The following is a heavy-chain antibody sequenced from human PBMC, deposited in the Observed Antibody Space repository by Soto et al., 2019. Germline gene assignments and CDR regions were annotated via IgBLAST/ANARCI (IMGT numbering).Heavy chain of an antibody. Sequence: QVQLQESGPGLVKHSQTLSLTCTVSGGSISSGGYYWSWIRQHPGKGLEWIGYIYYSGSTYYNPALKCGVTRSVDPSKNPFSLKLSSVTAADTAVYYCAGDTNRIGYCSSTSCYYSGGYGMDVWGQGTTVTVSS. CDR3: AGDTNRIGYCSSTSCYYSGGYGMDV. J-gene: IGHJ6*02. CDR2: IYYSGST. V-gene: IGHV4-31*03. D-gene: IGHD2-2*01. CDR1: GGSISSGGYY.